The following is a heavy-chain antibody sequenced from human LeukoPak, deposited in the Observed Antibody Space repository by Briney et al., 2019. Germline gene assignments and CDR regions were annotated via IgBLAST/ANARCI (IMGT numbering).Heavy chain of an antibody. CDR1: GYSISSGYY. Sequence: SETLSLTCTVSGYSISSGYYWGWIRQPPGKGLEWIGSIYHSGSTYYNPSLKSRVTISVDTSKNQFSLKLSSVTAADTAVYYCARGYCSGGSCYPGHYWGQGTLVTVSS. D-gene: IGHD2-15*01. CDR3: ARGYCSGGSCYPGHY. CDR2: IYHSGST. V-gene: IGHV4-38-2*02. J-gene: IGHJ4*02.